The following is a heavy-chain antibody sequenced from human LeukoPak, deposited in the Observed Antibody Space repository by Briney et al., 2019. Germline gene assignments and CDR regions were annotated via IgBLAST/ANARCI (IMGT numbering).Heavy chain of an antibody. CDR2: IYYSGST. CDR1: GGSISSYY. D-gene: IGHD1-1*01. V-gene: IGHV4-39*07. Sequence: SETLSLTCTVSGGSISSYYWGWIRQPPGKGLEWIGSIYYSGSTYYNPSLKSRVTISVDTSKNQFSLKLSSVTAADTAVYYCARDEVNWNDEVPGYYYGMDVWGQGTTVTVSS. J-gene: IGHJ6*02. CDR3: ARDEVNWNDEVPGYYYGMDV.